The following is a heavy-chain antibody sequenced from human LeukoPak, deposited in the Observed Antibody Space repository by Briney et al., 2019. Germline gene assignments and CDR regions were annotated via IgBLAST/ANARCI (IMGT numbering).Heavy chain of an antibody. CDR1: GGSFSGYF. J-gene: IGHJ5*02. CDR2: INHSGST. V-gene: IGHV4-34*01. Sequence: SETLSLTCAVYGGSFSGYFWSWIRQPPGKGLEWIGEINHSGSTNYNPSLKSRVTISVDTSKNQFSLKLSSVTAADTAVYYCARGLQAHSSSWYALVNWFDPWGQGTLVTVSS. CDR3: ARGLQAHSSSWYALVNWFDP. D-gene: IGHD6-13*01.